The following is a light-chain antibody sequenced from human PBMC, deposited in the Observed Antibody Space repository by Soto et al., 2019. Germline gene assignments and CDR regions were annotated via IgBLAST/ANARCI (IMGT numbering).Light chain of an antibody. CDR1: QSVSSSY. CDR2: GAS. CDR3: QQYKNWPPIT. J-gene: IGKJ5*01. Sequence: EIVSTQYPGTLSLSPGERSTPSCLASQSVSSSYLAWYQQKPGQAPRLLIYGASSRATGIPDRFSGSGSGTDFTITISRLEPEDFAVYYCQQYKNWPPITFGQGTRLEIK. V-gene: IGKV3-20*01.